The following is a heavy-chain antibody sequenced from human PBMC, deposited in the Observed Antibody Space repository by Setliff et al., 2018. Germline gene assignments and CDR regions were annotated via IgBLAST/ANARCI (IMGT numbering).Heavy chain of an antibody. CDR1: GGSFSGYY. V-gene: IGHV4-34*01. CDR2: IINSGST. Sequence: PSETLSLTCAVYGGSFSGYYWGWIRQSPGKGLEWIGTIINSGSTYYNPSLKSRVTMSVDTSKSQLSLKLSSVTAADTAVYYCARGSYYDSSGYSPDFFDYWGQGTRVTVSS. D-gene: IGHD3-22*01. J-gene: IGHJ4*02. CDR3: ARGSYYDSSGYSPDFFDY.